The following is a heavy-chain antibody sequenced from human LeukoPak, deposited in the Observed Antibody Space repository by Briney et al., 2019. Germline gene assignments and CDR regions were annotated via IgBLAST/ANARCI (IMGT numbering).Heavy chain of an antibody. CDR2: IIPIFGTA. Sequence: SVKVSCKASGGTFSSYAISWVRQAPGQGLEWMGGIIPIFGTANYAQKFQGRVTITTDESTSTAYMELSSLRSEDTAVYYCARMTDGSGWYPNWFDPWGQGTLVTVSS. CDR3: ARMTDGSGWYPNWFDP. J-gene: IGHJ5*02. CDR1: GGTFSSYA. V-gene: IGHV1-69*05. D-gene: IGHD6-19*01.